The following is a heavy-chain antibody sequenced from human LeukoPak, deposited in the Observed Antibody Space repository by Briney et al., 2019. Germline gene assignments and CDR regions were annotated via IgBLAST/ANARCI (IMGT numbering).Heavy chain of an antibody. Sequence: PSETLSLTCTVSGGSISSSSYYWGWIRQPPGKGLEWIESIYYSGSSYYNPSLKSRVTISVHTSKNQFSLKLSSVTAADTAVYYCARHVDTATDYFDYWGQGTLVTVSS. J-gene: IGHJ4*02. CDR2: IYYSGSS. CDR1: GGSISSSSYY. D-gene: IGHD5-18*01. V-gene: IGHV4-39*01. CDR3: ARHVDTATDYFDY.